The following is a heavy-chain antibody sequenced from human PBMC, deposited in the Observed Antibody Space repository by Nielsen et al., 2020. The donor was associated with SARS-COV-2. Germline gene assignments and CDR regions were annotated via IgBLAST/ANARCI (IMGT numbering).Heavy chain of an antibody. CDR3: ARDYDLLTGLDY. CDR2: IKQDGSEK. Sequence: GESLKISCAASGFTFSSYWMNWVRQAPGKGLEWVANIKQDGSEKYYGDSVKGRFTISRDNAKNTLYLQMNSLRAEDTALYYCARDYDLLTGLDYWGQGTLVTVSS. D-gene: IGHD3-9*01. V-gene: IGHV3-7*01. CDR1: GFTFSSYW. J-gene: IGHJ4*02.